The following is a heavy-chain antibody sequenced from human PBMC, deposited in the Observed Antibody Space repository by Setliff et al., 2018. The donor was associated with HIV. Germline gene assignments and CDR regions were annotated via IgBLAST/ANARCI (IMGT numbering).Heavy chain of an antibody. CDR1: GYNFGFYG. V-gene: IGHV1-18*01. J-gene: IGHJ4*02. D-gene: IGHD5-12*01. CDR2: VNEDNGDR. Sequence: ASVKVSCKSSGYNFGFYGISWVRQAPGQGLEWMGWVNEDNGDRNFAPSVQGRIALTTDTSTNTAYMELTNLRSDDTALYFCVRDEKRAAGGSMYYFDYWGQGTLVTVSS. CDR3: VRDEKRAAGGSMYYFDY.